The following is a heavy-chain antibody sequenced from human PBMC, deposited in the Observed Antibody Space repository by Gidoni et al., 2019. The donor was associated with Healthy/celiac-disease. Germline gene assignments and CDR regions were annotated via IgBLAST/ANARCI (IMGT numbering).Heavy chain of an antibody. CDR1: GCTFRSYG. CDR3: AKDKGGKDTAMDYYGMDV. Sequence: QVQLVESGGGVVQPGRSLRLSCSASGCTFRSYGMHWVRQAPGKGLEWVAVITYDGSNKYYADSVKGRFTISRDNSKNTLYLQMNSLRAEDTAVYYCAKDKGGKDTAMDYYGMDVWGQGTTVTVSS. V-gene: IGHV3-30*18. CDR2: ITYDGSNK. D-gene: IGHD5-18*01. J-gene: IGHJ6*02.